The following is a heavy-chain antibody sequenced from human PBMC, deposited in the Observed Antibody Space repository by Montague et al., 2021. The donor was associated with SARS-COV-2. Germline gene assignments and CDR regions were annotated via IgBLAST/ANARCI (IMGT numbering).Heavy chain of an antibody. J-gene: IGHJ3*02. CDR3: ARRGRKLLPVATTIGGFDI. CDR1: GGSISSSSYY. D-gene: IGHD5-12*01. Sequence: SETLSLTCTVSGGSISSSSYYWDWIRQPPGKGLEWIGSIYDSGSTYYXXXLKSRVTISVDTSKNHFSPKLSSVTAADTAVYYCARRGRKLLPVATTIGGFDIWGQGTMVTVSS. CDR2: IYDSGST. V-gene: IGHV4-39*02.